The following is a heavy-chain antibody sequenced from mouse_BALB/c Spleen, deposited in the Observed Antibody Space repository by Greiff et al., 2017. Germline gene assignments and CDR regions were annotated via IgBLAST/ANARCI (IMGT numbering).Heavy chain of an antibody. CDR2: IAPGSGST. D-gene: IGHD4-1*01. Sequence: DLVKPGASVKLSCKASGYTFTSYWINWIKQRPGQGLEWIGRIAPGSGSTYYNEMFKGKATLTVDTSSSTAYIQLSSLSSEDSAVYFCARRANWNAMDYWGQGTSVTVSS. CDR3: ARRANWNAMDY. J-gene: IGHJ4*01. CDR1: GYTFTSYW. V-gene: IGHV1S41*01.